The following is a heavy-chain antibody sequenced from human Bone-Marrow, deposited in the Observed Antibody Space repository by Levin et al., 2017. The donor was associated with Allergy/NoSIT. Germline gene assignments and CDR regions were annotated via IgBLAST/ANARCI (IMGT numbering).Heavy chain of an antibody. CDR2: VFASGST. V-gene: IGHV4-61*02. CDR1: GGSIRSRNYY. D-gene: IGHD1-14*01. CDR3: ARDVDHLGKFDS. J-gene: IGHJ5*01. Sequence: SETLSLTCPVSGGSIRSRNYYWTWIRQSAGKGLEWIGRVFASGSTDYMSSFRGRVTLSVDTSKNQFYLNLRSLTAADTAVYFCARDVDHLGKFDSWGRGILVTVSS.